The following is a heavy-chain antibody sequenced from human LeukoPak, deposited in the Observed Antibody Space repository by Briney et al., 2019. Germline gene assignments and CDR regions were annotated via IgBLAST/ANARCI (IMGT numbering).Heavy chain of an antibody. CDR1: GYTFTDYY. CDR3: ARGDQIYYYYYYMDV. CDR2: INPNNGDT. V-gene: IGHV1-2*02. D-gene: IGHD3-16*01. Sequence: ASVKVSCRASGYTFTDYYVHWVRQAPGQGLEWMGWINPNNGDTKYAQKFQGRVTMTTSTSISTLYMELSSLRSDDTAVYYCARGDQIYYYYYYMDVWGKGTAVTVSS. J-gene: IGHJ6*03.